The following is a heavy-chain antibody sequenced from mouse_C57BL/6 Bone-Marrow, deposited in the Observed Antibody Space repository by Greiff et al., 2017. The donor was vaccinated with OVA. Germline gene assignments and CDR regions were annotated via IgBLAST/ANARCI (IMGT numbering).Heavy chain of an antibody. CDR2: ISDGGSYT. CDR3: ARKGYYFDY. CDR1: GFTFSSYA. Sequence: EVNVVESGGGLVKPGGSLKLSCAASGFTFSSYAMSWVRQTPEKRLEWVATISDGGSYTYYPDNVKGRFTISRDNAKNNLYLQMSHLKSEDTAMYYCARKGYYFDYWGQGTTLTVSS. J-gene: IGHJ2*01. V-gene: IGHV5-4*03.